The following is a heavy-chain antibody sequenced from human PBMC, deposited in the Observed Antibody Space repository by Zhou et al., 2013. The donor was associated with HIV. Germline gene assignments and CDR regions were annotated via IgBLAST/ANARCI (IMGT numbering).Heavy chain of an antibody. J-gene: IGHJ3*02. V-gene: IGHV1-18*04. D-gene: IGHD4-17*01. CDR1: GYTFTSYG. Sequence: QVQLVQSGGEVKKPGASVKVSCKASGYTFTSYGITWVRQAPGQGPEWMGWISAYNGNTNYAQNLQGRVTLTTDTSTNTAYMELRSLKSDDTAVYYCARDWGYGGNPDGFDIWGQGTKVTVSS. CDR3: ARDWGYGGNPDGFDI. CDR2: ISAYNGNT.